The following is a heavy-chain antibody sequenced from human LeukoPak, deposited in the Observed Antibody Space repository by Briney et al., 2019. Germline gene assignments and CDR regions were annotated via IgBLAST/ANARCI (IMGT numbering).Heavy chain of an antibody. D-gene: IGHD6-19*01. CDR1: GYTFTGYY. CDR2: INPNSGGT. J-gene: IGHJ4*02. V-gene: IGHV1-2*02. CDR3: ATPESGYSSGWFDY. Sequence: GASVKVSCKASGYTFTGYYMYWVRQAPGQGLEWMGWINPNSGGTNYAQKFQGRVTMTRDTSISTAYMELSRLRSDDTAVYYCATPESGYSSGWFDYWGQGTLVTVSS.